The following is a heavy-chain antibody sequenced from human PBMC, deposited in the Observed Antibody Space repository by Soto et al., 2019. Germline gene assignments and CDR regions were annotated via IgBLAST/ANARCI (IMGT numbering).Heavy chain of an antibody. CDR1: GYTFTSYD. V-gene: IGHV1-2*02. J-gene: IGHJ5*02. CDR2: INPNSGGT. D-gene: IGHD6-13*01. Sequence: GASVKVSCKASGYTFTSYDINWVRQAPGQGPEWMGWINPNSGGTKYVQKFQGRVTMTRDTSISTVYLELSRLRSDDRAVYYCARGWGIAAPGPNWFDPWGQGTLVTVSS. CDR3: ARGWGIAAPGPNWFDP.